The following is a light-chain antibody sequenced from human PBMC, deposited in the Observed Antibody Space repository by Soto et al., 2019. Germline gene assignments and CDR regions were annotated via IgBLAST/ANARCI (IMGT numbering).Light chain of an antibody. J-gene: IGLJ1*01. CDR2: EVT. CDR3: NSFRVSHLYV. Sequence: QSVLRQPASVSGSPGQTITISCTGTSTDVGGYNAVSWYQHHPGKAPKLIIYEVTHRPSGVSDRFSASKSGNTASLTISGLQAEDEADYYCNSFRVSHLYVFGTGTRSPS. V-gene: IGLV2-14*01. CDR1: STDVGGYNA.